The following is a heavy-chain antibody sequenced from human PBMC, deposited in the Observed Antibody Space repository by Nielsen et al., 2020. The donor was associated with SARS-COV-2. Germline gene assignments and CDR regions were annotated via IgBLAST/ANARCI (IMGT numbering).Heavy chain of an antibody. Sequence: GESLKISCAASGFTFSSYGMHWVRQAPGKGLEWVAVIWYDGSNKYYADSVKGRFTISRGNSKNTLYLQMNSLRAEDTAVYYCARGYYDILYAFDIWGQGTMVTVSS. CDR3: ARGYYDILYAFDI. CDR1: GFTFSSYG. V-gene: IGHV3-33*01. J-gene: IGHJ3*02. CDR2: IWYDGSNK. D-gene: IGHD3-9*01.